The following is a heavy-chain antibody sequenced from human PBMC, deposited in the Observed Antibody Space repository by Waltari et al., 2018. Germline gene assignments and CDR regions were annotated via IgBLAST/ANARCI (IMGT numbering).Heavy chain of an antibody. V-gene: IGHV1-69*05. D-gene: IGHD2-15*01. CDR2: IIPIFGTA. Sequence: QVQLVQSGAEVKKPGSSVKVSCKASGGTFRRYANSWVRQDPGQGLEWLGGIIPIFGTANYAQKFQGRVTITTDESTSTAYMELSSLRSEDTAVYYCARGISGAFDIWGQGTMVTVSS. CDR1: GGTFRRYA. CDR3: ARGISGAFDI. J-gene: IGHJ3*02.